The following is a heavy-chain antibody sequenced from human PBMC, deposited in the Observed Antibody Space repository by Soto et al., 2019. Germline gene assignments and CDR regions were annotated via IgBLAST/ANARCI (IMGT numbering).Heavy chain of an antibody. D-gene: IGHD1-26*01. Sequence: QVQLVESGGGLVKPGGSLRLSCAASGFTFTDYYMSWMRQAPGKGLEWLSYISSSGNTIFYANSVKGRFTISRDNAKNSLSLQMNSLTAEDTAVYYCARRLGFSGVGPSTSNWFDPWGQGTLVTVSS. CDR2: ISSSGNTI. J-gene: IGHJ5*02. CDR1: GFTFTDYY. CDR3: ARRLGFSGVGPSTSNWFDP. V-gene: IGHV3-11*01.